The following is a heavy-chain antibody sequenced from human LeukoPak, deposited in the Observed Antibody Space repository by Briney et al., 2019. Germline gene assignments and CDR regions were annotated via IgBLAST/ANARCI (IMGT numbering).Heavy chain of an antibody. J-gene: IGHJ3*02. Sequence: PSETLSLTCGVSGGSFSFYYWSWIRQPPGKGLEWIGEISQSGSTNYNPSLKSRVNISLDTSENQFSLKLSSVTAADTAVYYCATAELELLEAFDIWGQGTMVTVSS. V-gene: IGHV4-34*01. CDR3: ATAELELLEAFDI. CDR2: ISQSGST. D-gene: IGHD1-7*01. CDR1: GGSFSFYY.